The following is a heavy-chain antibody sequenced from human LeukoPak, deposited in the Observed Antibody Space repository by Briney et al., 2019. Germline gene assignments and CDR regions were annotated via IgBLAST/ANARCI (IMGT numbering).Heavy chain of an antibody. CDR1: GYTFTSYG. CDR2: MNPNSGNT. J-gene: IGHJ6*02. Sequence: GASVKVSCKASGYTFTSYGINWVRQATGQGLEWMGWMNPNSGNTGYAQKFQGRVTMTRNTSIGTAYMELSSLRSEDTAVYYCARVVAVAGTDNYYGMDVWGQGTTVTVSS. CDR3: ARVVAVAGTDNYYGMDV. V-gene: IGHV1-8*01. D-gene: IGHD6-19*01.